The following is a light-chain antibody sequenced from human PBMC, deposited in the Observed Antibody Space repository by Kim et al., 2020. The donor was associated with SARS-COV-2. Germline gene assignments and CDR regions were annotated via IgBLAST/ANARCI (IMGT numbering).Light chain of an antibody. Sequence: LGKTGRVTCQGDSLRSYYASWYQQKPGQAPVLVIYGKNNRPSGIPDRFSGSSSGNTASLTITGAQAEDEADYYCNSRDSSGNHWVFGGGTQLTVL. V-gene: IGLV3-19*01. CDR2: GKN. CDR1: SLRSYY. J-gene: IGLJ3*02. CDR3: NSRDSSGNHWV.